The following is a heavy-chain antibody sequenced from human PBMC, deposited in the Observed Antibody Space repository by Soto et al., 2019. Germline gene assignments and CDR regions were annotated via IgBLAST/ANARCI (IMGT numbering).Heavy chain of an antibody. CDR1: GFTFSSYW. Sequence: PGGSLRLSCAASGFTFSSYWMHWVRQAPGKGLVWVSRINSDGSSTSYADSVKGRFTISRDNAKSTLYLQVNSLRAEDTAVYYCARIYSSSWYTSDHDAFDIWGQGTMVTVSS. D-gene: IGHD6-13*01. CDR2: INSDGSST. V-gene: IGHV3-74*01. CDR3: ARIYSSSWYTSDHDAFDI. J-gene: IGHJ3*02.